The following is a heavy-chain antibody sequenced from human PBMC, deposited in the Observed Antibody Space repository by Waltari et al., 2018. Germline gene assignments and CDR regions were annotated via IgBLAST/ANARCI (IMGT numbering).Heavy chain of an antibody. CDR2: ISAYNGNT. J-gene: IGHJ3*02. Sequence: QVQLVQSGAEVKKPGASVKVSCKASGYTFTSYGISWVRQAPGQGLEWMGWISAYNGNTNYAQKLQGRVTMTTDTSTSTAYMELRSLRSDDTAVYYCARGPGITIFGVLSVWPNDAFDIWGQGTMVTVSS. CDR1: GYTFTSYG. V-gene: IGHV1-18*01. CDR3: ARGPGITIFGVLSVWPNDAFDI. D-gene: IGHD3-3*01.